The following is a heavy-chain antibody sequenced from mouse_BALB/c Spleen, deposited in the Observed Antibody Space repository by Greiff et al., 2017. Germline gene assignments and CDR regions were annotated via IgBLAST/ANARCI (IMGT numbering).Heavy chain of an antibody. J-gene: IGHJ3*01. CDR2: IYWDDDK. D-gene: IGHD2-3*01. V-gene: IGHV8-12*01. CDR3: SYYDKAAWFAY. Sequence: QVTLKESGPGILQPSQTLSLTCSSSGFSLSTSGMGVSWIRQPSGQGLEWLVHIYWDDDKSYNPSLKSRLTISKDTSRNQVFLKITRVDTADTATYYYSYYDKAAWFAYWGQGTLVTVSA. CDR1: GFSLSTSGMG.